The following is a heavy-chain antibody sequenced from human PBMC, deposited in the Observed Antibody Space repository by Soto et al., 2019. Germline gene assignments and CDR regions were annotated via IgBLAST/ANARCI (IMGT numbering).Heavy chain of an antibody. J-gene: IGHJ4*02. CDR3: ARDRDGYNDGFYCFDY. D-gene: IGHD5-12*01. Sequence: SVKVSCKASGYTFTSYGISWVRQAPGQGLEWMGGIIPIFGTANYAQKFQGRVTITADESTSTAYMELSSLRSEDTAVYYCARDRDGYNDGFYCFDYWGQGTLVTVSS. CDR2: IIPIFGTA. V-gene: IGHV1-69*13. CDR1: GYTFTSYG.